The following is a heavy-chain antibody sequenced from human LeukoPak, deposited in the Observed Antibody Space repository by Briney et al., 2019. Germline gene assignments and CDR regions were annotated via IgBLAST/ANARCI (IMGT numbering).Heavy chain of an antibody. CDR2: ISAYNGNT. CDR3: ARVEGYYDNDAFDI. Sequence: ASVKVSCKASGYTFTGYYLLWVRQAPGQGLEWMGWISAYNGNTNYAQKLQGRVTMTTDTSTSTAYMELRSLRSDDTAVYYCARVEGYYDNDAFDIWGQGTMVTVSS. D-gene: IGHD3-22*01. J-gene: IGHJ3*02. CDR1: GYTFTGYY. V-gene: IGHV1-18*04.